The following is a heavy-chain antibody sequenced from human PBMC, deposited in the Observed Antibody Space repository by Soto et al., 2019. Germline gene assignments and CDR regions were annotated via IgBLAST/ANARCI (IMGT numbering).Heavy chain of an antibody. CDR2: FHYSEST. J-gene: IGHJ6*02. V-gene: IGHV4-59*08. CDR3: ERLGGYCSSTSCYGYYGMDV. D-gene: IGHD2-2*01. CDR1: GGSLSGYH. Sequence: PSETLSLTCSISGGSLSGYHWNWIRQTPGKGVEWIGYFHYSESTKYSSSLESRVTISVDTSKNQFSLKVSSVTVADTAVYYCERLGGYCSSTSCYGYYGMDVWGQGTTVTVSS.